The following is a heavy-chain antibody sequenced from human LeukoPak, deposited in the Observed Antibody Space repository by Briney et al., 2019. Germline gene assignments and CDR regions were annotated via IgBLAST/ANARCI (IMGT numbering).Heavy chain of an antibody. J-gene: IGHJ5*02. CDR3: AREGGSIDWFDP. Sequence: ASVKVSCKVYGYTVTELSMHWVRQAPGKGLGWKGGFDPEDGETIYAQKFQGRVIMTEDKSTDTAYMELSSLRSEDTAVYYCAREGGSIDWFDPWGQGTLVTVSS. CDR2: FDPEDGET. V-gene: IGHV1-24*01. CDR1: GYTVTELS. D-gene: IGHD3-16*01.